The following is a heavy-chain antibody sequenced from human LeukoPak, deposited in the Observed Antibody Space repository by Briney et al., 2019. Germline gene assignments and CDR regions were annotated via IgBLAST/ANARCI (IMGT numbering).Heavy chain of an antibody. Sequence: GGSLRLSCAASGFTFSSYGMHWVRQAPGKGLEWVAFIRYDGSNKYYADSVKGRFTISRDNSKNTLYLQMNSLRAEDTAVYYCAKAPRYCSSTSCPHYYMDVWGKGTTVTVSS. CDR3: AKAPRYCSSTSCPHYYMDV. CDR1: GFTFSSYG. D-gene: IGHD2-2*01. J-gene: IGHJ6*03. CDR2: IRYDGSNK. V-gene: IGHV3-30*02.